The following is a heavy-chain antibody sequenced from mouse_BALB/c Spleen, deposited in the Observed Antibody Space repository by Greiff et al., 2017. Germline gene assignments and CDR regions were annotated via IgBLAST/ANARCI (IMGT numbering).Heavy chain of an antibody. V-gene: IGHV1S137*01. CDR3: ARGGGNYACFAY. J-gene: IGHJ3*01. Sequence: QVQLKESGAELVRPGVSVKISCKGSGYTFTDYAMHWVKQSHAKSLEWIGVISTYYGDASYNQKFKGKATMTVDKSSSTAYMELARLTSEDSAIYYCARGGGNYACFAYWGQGTLVTVSA. CDR1: GYTFTDYA. D-gene: IGHD2-1*01. CDR2: ISTYYGDA.